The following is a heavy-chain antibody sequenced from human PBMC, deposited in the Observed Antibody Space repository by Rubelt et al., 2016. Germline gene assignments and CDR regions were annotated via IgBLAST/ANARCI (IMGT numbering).Heavy chain of an antibody. CDR1: GYTFTRYA. Sequence: QVQLVQSGAEVKKPGASVKVSCKASGYTFTRYAMHWVRQAPGHRLEWMGWINAGNGTTKYPQQFQGRVPRAREKSASKAYMELGSLRSEDTAGYYCARDQEYYDILTGYLSGMDVWGQGTTVTVSS. V-gene: IGHV1-3*01. J-gene: IGHJ6*02. D-gene: IGHD3-9*01. CDR2: INAGNGTT. CDR3: ARDQEYYDILTGYLSGMDV.